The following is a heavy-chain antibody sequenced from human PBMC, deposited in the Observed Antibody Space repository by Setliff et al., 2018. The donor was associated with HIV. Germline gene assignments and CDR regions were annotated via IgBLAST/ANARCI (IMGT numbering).Heavy chain of an antibody. CDR3: ARGRCSGGTSSGRYSYLHIDV. CDR2: IHHSGRT. D-gene: IGHD2-15*01. J-gene: IGHJ6*03. CDR1: GGSFSDYS. Sequence: PSETLSLTCAVYGGSFSDYSWTWIRRPPGKGLEWIGEIHHSGRTDYNPSLTSRVTMSVDSSKNQFSLRLSSVAAADTAVYYCARGRCSGGTSSGRYSYLHIDVWGKGTTVTVSS. V-gene: IGHV4-34*01.